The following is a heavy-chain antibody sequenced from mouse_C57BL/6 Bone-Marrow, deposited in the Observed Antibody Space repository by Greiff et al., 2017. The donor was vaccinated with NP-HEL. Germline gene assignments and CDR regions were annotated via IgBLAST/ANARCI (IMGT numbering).Heavy chain of an antibody. CDR2: ISSGGSYT. D-gene: IGHD1-1*01. CDR3: ARHLYYYGSSYVGFDY. V-gene: IGHV5-6*01. CDR1: GFTFSSYG. J-gene: IGHJ2*01. Sequence: VQLQQSGGDLVKPGGSLKLSCAASGFTFSSYGMSWVRQTPDKRLEWVATISSGGSYTYYPDSVKGRFTISRDNAKNTLYLQMSSLKSEDTAMYYCARHLYYYGSSYVGFDYWGQGTTLTVSS.